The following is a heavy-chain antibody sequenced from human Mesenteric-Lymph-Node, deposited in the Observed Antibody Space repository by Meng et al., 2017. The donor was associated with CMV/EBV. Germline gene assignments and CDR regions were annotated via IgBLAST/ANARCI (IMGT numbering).Heavy chain of an antibody. J-gene: IGHJ4*02. D-gene: IGHD3-10*01. V-gene: IGHV1-8*01. CDR3: ARAHPGSGKGLDY. Sequence: ASVKVSCKASGYTFTSYDINWVRQATGQGLEWMGWVHPNSGNTGYAQKFQGRVTMSSSTSMSTAYMELSNLRAEDTAVYYCARAHPGSGKGLDYWGQGTLVTVSS. CDR1: GYTFTSYD. CDR2: VHPNSGNT.